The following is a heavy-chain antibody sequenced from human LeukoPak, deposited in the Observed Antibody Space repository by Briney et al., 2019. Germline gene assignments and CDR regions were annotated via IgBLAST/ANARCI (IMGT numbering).Heavy chain of an antibody. CDR2: LYHSGST. CDR1: SYSISSGYY. CDR3: ARDLRVHGYSGSYGMDV. V-gene: IGHV4-38-2*02. Sequence: SETLSLTCTVSSYSISSGYYWGWIRQPPGKGLEWIASLYHSGSTYYNPSLKSRVTISVDTSKNQFSLKLSSVTAADTAVYYCARDLRVHGYSGSYGMDVWGQGTTVTVSS. D-gene: IGHD1-26*01. J-gene: IGHJ6*02.